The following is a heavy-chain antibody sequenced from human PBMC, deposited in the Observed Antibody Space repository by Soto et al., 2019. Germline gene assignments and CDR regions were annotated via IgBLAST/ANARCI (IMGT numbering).Heavy chain of an antibody. CDR2: ISHIGSV. D-gene: IGHD6-19*01. CDR3: VRSFGWYAIDY. V-gene: IGHV4-4*02. J-gene: IGHJ4*02. CDR1: GVSISSNYY. Sequence: QVLLQESGPGLVQPSGTLSLSCAVSGVSISSNYYWGWVRQSPGKGLEWLGDISHIGSVNYSPSLMSRVTISMDRSENQFSLKLNPVAPADTAVYYCVRSFGWYAIDYWGQGTLVIVSS.